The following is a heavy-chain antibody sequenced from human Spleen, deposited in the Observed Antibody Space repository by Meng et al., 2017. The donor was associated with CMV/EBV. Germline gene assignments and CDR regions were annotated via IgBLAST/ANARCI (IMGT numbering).Heavy chain of an antibody. Sequence: GGSLRLSCAASEFAFSSDWMHWVRQAPGKGLMWVARINSDGSTTNYADSVKGRFTISRDNAKNTLYLQMTSLRPEDTAVYYCASDYSGSGRGFDPWGQGTLVTVSS. CDR3: ASDYSGSGRGFDP. V-gene: IGHV3-74*01. D-gene: IGHD3-10*01. CDR2: INSDGSTT. J-gene: IGHJ5*02. CDR1: EFAFSSDW.